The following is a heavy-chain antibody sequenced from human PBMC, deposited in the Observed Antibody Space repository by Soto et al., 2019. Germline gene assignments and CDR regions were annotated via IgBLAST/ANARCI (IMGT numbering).Heavy chain of an antibody. CDR2: ISDSGTT. CDR3: ARSSANYAREPIRYYYYVMDV. V-gene: IGHV4-59*01. J-gene: IGHJ6*02. D-gene: IGHD3-10*02. Sequence: SETLSLTCTVSAASLTGYYWSWIRQPPGKGLEWIGYISDSGTTNYNPSLTSRVTISVDTSKNQFSLTLSSVTAADTAVYYCARSSANYAREPIRYYYYVMDVWGQGTTVTVSS. CDR1: AASLTGYY.